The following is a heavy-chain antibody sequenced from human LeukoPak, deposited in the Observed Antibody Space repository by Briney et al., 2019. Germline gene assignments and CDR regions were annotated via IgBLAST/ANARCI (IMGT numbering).Heavy chain of an antibody. CDR3: ARRRHPGSPFDY. J-gene: IGHJ4*02. Sequence: PSETLSLTCTVSGGSISSYYWSWIRQPPGKGLEWIGYIYYSGSTNYNPSLKSRVTIPVDTSKNQLSLKLSSVTAADTAVYYCARRRHPGSPFDYWGQGTLVTVSS. CDR1: GGSISSYY. V-gene: IGHV4-59*08. CDR2: IYYSGST. D-gene: IGHD2-15*01.